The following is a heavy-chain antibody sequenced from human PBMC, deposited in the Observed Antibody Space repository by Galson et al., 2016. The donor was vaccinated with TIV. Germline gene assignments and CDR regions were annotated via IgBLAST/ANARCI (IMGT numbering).Heavy chain of an antibody. D-gene: IGHD3/OR15-3a*01. CDR3: ARGLMIFGMVTPRNCMDV. Sequence: SLRLSCAASGFTFNTYTVHWVRQAPGKGLEWVALISYDGSNKNYADSVKGRFTISRDNSKNTLYLQMNSLRAEDTAIYYCARGLMIFGMVTPRNCMDVWGQGTTVTVSS. CDR1: GFTFNTYT. CDR2: ISYDGSNK. J-gene: IGHJ6*02. V-gene: IGHV3-30-3*01.